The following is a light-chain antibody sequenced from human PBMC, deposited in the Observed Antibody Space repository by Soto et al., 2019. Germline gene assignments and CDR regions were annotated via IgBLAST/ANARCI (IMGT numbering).Light chain of an antibody. Sequence: QSVLTQPPSVSGAPGQRVTISCTGSSSNIGAGYDVHWYQQLPGTAPKLLIYGNSNRPSGVPDRYSGSKSGTSASLAITGLQPEDEADSYCQSYDSSLSVVVFGGGTKLTVL. V-gene: IGLV1-40*01. CDR1: SSNIGAGYD. CDR2: GNS. J-gene: IGLJ2*01. CDR3: QSYDSSLSVVV.